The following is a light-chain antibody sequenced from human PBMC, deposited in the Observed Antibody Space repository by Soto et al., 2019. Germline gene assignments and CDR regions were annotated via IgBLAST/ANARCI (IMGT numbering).Light chain of an antibody. CDR1: QSISTN. Sequence: EIAMTQSPATLSVSPGERVTLSCRASQSISTNLAWYQQKPDQAPRLLIYGASTRATGIPARFSGSGSGTEFTVTISSLQSEDFAVYYCQQYNDWPRTFGHGTKV. J-gene: IGKJ1*01. CDR3: QQYNDWPRT. V-gene: IGKV3-15*01. CDR2: GAS.